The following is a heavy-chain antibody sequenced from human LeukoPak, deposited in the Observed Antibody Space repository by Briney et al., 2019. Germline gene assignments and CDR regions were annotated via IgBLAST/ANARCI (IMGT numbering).Heavy chain of an antibody. CDR3: QVQGQRSYYYYYMDV. Sequence: PSETLSLTCTVSGGSISSYYWSWIRQPPGKGLEWIGEINHSGSTNYNPSLMSRVTISVVTSKNQFSLKLSSVTAADTAVYYCQVQGQRSYYYYYMDVWGKGTTVTISS. V-gene: IGHV4-34*01. CDR2: INHSGST. CDR1: GGSISSYY. J-gene: IGHJ6*03. D-gene: IGHD6-25*01.